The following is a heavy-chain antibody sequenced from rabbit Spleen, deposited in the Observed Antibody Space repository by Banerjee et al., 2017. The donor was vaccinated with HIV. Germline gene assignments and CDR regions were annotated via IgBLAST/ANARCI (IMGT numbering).Heavy chain of an antibody. CDR1: GVSFSGDSFSGDSY. V-gene: IGHV1S40*01. CDR3: ARDLTGVIGWNFGW. CDR2: INAVTGKA. J-gene: IGHJ4*01. Sequence: QSLEESGGDLVKPGASLTLTCIASGVSFSGDSFSGDSYICWVRQAPGKGLEWIACINAVTGKAVYASWAKGRSTFSKTSSTTATLEMTSLTDADTATYFCARDLTGVIGWNFGWWGPGTLVTVS. D-gene: IGHD1-1*01.